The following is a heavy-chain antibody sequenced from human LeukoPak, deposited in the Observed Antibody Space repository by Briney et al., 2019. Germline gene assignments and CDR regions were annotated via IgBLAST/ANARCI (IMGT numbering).Heavy chain of an antibody. J-gene: IGHJ4*02. CDR1: GYSFTSYW. V-gene: IGHV5-51*01. CDR3: ARHHSSGWYESPFDY. CDR2: IYPGDSDT. D-gene: IGHD6-19*01. Sequence: GESLKISCKGSGYSFTSYWIGWVRQMPGKGLERMGIIYPGDSDTRYSPSFQGQVTISADKSISTAYLQWSSLKASDTAMYYCARHHSSGWYESPFDYWGQGTLVTVSS.